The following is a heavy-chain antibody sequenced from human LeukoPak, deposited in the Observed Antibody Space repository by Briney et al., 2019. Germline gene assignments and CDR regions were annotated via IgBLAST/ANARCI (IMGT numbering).Heavy chain of an antibody. D-gene: IGHD3-3*01. J-gene: IGHJ4*02. V-gene: IGHV1-18*01. Sequence: ASVKVSCKASGYTFTSYGISWVRQAPGQGLEWMGWISAYNGNTNYAQKLQSRVTMTTDTSTSTAYMELRSLRSDDTAVYYCARDAYPYTYYDFWSGYYPNLYYDYWGQGTLVTVSS. CDR3: ARDAYPYTYYDFWSGYYPNLYYDY. CDR1: GYTFTSYG. CDR2: ISAYNGNT.